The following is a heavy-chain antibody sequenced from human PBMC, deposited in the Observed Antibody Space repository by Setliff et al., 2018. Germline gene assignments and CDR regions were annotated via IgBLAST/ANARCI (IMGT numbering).Heavy chain of an antibody. CDR3: ARGGYSSSWFQGYFDY. CDR1: GGSISSYY. V-gene: IGHV4-59*12. J-gene: IGHJ4*02. Sequence: SETLSLTCTVSGGSISSYYWSWIRQPPGKGLEWMGYIYYSGSTNYNPSLKSRVTISVDTSKNQFSLKLSSVTAADTAVYYWARGGYSSSWFQGYFDYWGQGTLVTVSS. D-gene: IGHD6-13*01. CDR2: IYYSGST.